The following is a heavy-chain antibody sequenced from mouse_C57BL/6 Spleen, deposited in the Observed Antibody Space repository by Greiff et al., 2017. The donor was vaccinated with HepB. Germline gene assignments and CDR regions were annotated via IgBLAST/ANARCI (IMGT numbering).Heavy chain of an antibody. Sequence: VKLVESGPELVKPGASVKISCKASGYAFSSSWMNWVKQRPGKGLEWIGRIYPGDGDTNYNGKFKGKATLTADKSSSTAYMQLSSLTSEDSAVYFCARRDSSGYRFAYWGQGTLVTVSA. D-gene: IGHD3-2*02. CDR1: GYAFSSSW. V-gene: IGHV1-82*01. CDR2: IYPGDGDT. CDR3: ARRDSSGYRFAY. J-gene: IGHJ3*01.